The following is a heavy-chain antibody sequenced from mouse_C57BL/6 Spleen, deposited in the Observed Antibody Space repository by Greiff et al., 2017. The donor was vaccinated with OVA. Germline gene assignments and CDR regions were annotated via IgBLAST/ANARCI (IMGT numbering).Heavy chain of an antibody. CDR1: GFPFSSYA. V-gene: IGHV5-9-1*02. J-gene: IGHJ3*01. D-gene: IGHD2-3*01. CDR2: ISSGGDYI. Sequence: EVTVVESGEGLVKPGGSLKLSCAASGFPFSSYAMSWFRQPPEKRLGWVAYISSGGDYIYYADTVKGRFTISRDNARNTLYLQMSSLKSEDTAMYYCTRDGRDAYWGQGTLVTVSA. CDR3: TRDGRDAY.